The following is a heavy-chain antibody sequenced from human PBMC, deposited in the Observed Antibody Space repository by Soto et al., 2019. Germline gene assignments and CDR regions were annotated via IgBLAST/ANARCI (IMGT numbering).Heavy chain of an antibody. V-gene: IGHV3-15*01. CDR3: AITAMINRDSSTSFDY. Sequence: ESGGGSVKPGGSLRLSCAASGLTFSNVWMTWVRQAPGKGLEWVGRIKSKSDGETADVAAPVKARFTISRDDSKNTVFLEMNSLNSEDTALYYCAITAMINRDSSTSFDYWGRGTQVTVSS. CDR2: IKSKSDGETA. D-gene: IGHD5-18*01. J-gene: IGHJ4*02. CDR1: GLTFSNVW.